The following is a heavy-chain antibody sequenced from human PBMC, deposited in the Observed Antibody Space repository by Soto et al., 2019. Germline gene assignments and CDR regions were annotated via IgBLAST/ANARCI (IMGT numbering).Heavy chain of an antibody. CDR1: GGSISTYY. V-gene: IGHV4-4*07. D-gene: IGHD6-13*01. CDR2: IDTSGNT. CDR3: ARYSSNWFQTEGMDV. J-gene: IGHJ6*02. Sequence: PSETLSLTCTVCGGSISTYYWSWIRQPAGKGLEWLGRIDTSGNTNYNPSLKSRVTMSVDTSKKQFSLKLTSVTAADTAVYYCARYSSNWFQTEGMDVWGQGTTVTVSS.